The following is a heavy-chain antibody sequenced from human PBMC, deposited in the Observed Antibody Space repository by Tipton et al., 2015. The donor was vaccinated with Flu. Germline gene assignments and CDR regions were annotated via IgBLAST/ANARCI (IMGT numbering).Heavy chain of an antibody. CDR2: IYYSGST. D-gene: IGHD3-16*02. Sequence: TLSLTCTVSGGSISSSSYYWGWIRQPPGKGLEWIGSIYYSGSTYYSPSLKSRVTISVDTSKNQFSLKLSSVTAADTAVYYCARDSRGTSYYDYIWGSYRYRYWYFDLWGRGTLVTVSS. J-gene: IGHJ2*01. V-gene: IGHV4-39*07. CDR3: ARDSRGTSYYDYIWGSYRYRYWYFDL. CDR1: GGSISSSSYY.